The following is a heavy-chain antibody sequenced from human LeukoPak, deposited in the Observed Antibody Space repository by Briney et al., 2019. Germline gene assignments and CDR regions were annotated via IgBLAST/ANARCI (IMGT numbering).Heavy chain of an antibody. D-gene: IGHD5-18*01. CDR3: ARGPALYSYGTPSDASDI. Sequence: SETLSLTCAVYGGSFSGYYWSWIRQPPGKGLEWIGEINHSGSTNYNPSLKSRVTISVDTSKNQFSLKLSSVTAADTAVYYCARGPALYSYGTPSDASDIWGQGTMVTVSS. CDR1: GGSFSGYY. CDR2: INHSGST. J-gene: IGHJ3*02. V-gene: IGHV4-34*01.